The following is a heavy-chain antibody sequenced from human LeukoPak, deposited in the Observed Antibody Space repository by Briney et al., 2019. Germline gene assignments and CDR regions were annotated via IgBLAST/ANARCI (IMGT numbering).Heavy chain of an antibody. CDR2: ISAYNGNT. V-gene: IGHV1-18*01. Sequence: GASVTVSCTASGYTFTSYGISWVRQAPGQGLEWMGWISAYNGNTNYAQKLQGRVTMTTDTSTSTAYMELRSLRSDDTAVYYCARDDGVGATTTRWIDYWGQGTLVTVSS. J-gene: IGHJ4*02. D-gene: IGHD1-26*01. CDR1: GYTFTSYG. CDR3: ARDDGVGATTTRWIDY.